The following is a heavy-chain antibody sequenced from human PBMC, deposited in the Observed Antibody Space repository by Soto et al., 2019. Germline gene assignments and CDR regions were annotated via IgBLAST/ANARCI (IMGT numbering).Heavy chain of an antibody. CDR2: IRSKANSYAT. D-gene: IGHD2-15*01. CDR1: GFTFSGSA. V-gene: IGHV3-73*02. CDR3: TRVTPKYCSGGSCYYENFDY. J-gene: IGHJ4*02. Sequence: VQLVESGGGLVQPGGSLKLSCAASGFTFSGSAMHWVRQASGKGLEWVGRIRSKANSYATAYAASVKGRFTISRDDSKNTAYLQMNSLKTEDTAVYYCTRVTPKYCSGGSCYYENFDYWGQGTLVTVSS.